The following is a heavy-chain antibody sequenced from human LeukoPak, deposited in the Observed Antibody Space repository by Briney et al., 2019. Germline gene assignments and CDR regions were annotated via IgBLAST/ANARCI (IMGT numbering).Heavy chain of an antibody. V-gene: IGHV1-46*01. CDR1: GYTFTIYA. Sequence: ASVNVSCKASGYTFTIYAMNWVRQAPGQGLEWMGIINPSGGSTSYAQKFQGRVTMTRDTSTSTVYMELSSLRSEDTAVYYCARHSGRWLRTFFDYWGQGTLVTVSS. D-gene: IGHD6-19*01. J-gene: IGHJ4*02. CDR2: INPSGGST. CDR3: ARHSGRWLRTFFDY.